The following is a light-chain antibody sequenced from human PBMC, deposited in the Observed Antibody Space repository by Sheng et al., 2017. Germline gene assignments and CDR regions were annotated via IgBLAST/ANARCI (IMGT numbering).Light chain of an antibody. CDR3: QLYENLQWT. CDR1: QDISNS. Sequence: DIQMTHSPSSLSASVGDRVTITCQATQDISNSLDCYQEKPGKAPKFLIYDASNLQTGVPSRFSGNGSGTHFCFTISSLQPEDVAVYYCQLYENLQWTLGHGTK. CDR2: DAS. V-gene: IGKV1-33*01. J-gene: IGKJ1*01.